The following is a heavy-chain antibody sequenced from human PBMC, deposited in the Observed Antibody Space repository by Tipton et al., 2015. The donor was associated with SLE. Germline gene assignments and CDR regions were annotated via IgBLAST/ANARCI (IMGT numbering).Heavy chain of an antibody. J-gene: IGHJ6*03. Sequence: TLSLTCAVYGGSFSGYYWSWIRQPAGKGLEWIGRIYTSGSTNYNPSLKSRVTISVDTSKNQFSLKLSSVTAADTAVYYCARGFTVTGRGYYYYYYMDVWGKGTTVTVSS. CDR2: IYTSGST. V-gene: IGHV4-59*10. CDR3: ARGFTVTGRGYYYYYYMDV. D-gene: IGHD4-11*01. CDR1: GGSFSGYY.